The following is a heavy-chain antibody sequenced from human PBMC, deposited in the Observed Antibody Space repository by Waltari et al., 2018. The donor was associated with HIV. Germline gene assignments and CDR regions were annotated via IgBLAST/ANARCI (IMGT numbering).Heavy chain of an antibody. V-gene: IGHV3-30*01. CDR2: ISFDGSYK. CDR3: ARVGYSSSWAYFDY. D-gene: IGHD6-13*01. J-gene: IGHJ4*02. Sequence: QVQLVESGGGVVQPGRSLRLSCAAHGYTCSSYSMHWVRQAPGKGLEWVSFISFDGSYKRYADSVKGRFTISRDTSKNTLYLQMNSLRAEDTAVYYCARVGYSSSWAYFDYWGQGTLVTVSS. CDR1: GYTCSSYS.